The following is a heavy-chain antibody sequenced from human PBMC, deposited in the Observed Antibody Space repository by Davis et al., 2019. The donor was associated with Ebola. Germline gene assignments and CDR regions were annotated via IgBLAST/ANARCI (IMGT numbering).Heavy chain of an antibody. Sequence: GGSLRLSCAASGFTFSSYAMHWVRQAPGKGLEWVAVISYDGSNKYYADSVKGRFTISRDNSKNTLYLQMNSLRAEDTAVYYCARERGGSYQHDAFDIWGQGTMVTVSS. V-gene: IGHV3-30-3*01. J-gene: IGHJ3*02. D-gene: IGHD1-26*01. CDR1: GFTFSSYA. CDR2: ISYDGSNK. CDR3: ARERGGSYQHDAFDI.